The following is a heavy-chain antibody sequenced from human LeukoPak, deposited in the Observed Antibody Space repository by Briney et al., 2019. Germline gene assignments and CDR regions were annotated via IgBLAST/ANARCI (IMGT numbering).Heavy chain of an antibody. D-gene: IGHD2-21*01. CDR1: GFTFSTYA. CDR2: ISGSGGST. CDR3: AKDLPPVAIPPLFGPAYYFDY. J-gene: IGHJ4*02. V-gene: IGHV3-23*01. Sequence: PGGSLRLSCAASGFTFSTYAMSWVRQAPGKGLEWVSVISGSGGSTYYADSVKGRFTISRDNSKNTLYLQMNSLRAEDTAVYYCAKDLPPVAIPPLFGPAYYFDYWGQGTLVTVSS.